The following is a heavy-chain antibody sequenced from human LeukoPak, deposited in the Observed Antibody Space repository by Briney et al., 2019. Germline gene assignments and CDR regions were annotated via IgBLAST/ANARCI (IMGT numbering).Heavy chain of an antibody. CDR2: ISTSGGMI. Sequence: GGSLRLSCAASGFTFTDYAMSWVRQAPGKGLEWVSSISTSGGMIYDADSVKGRFTISRDNSKNALYLQLSSLRAEDTAVYYCATQYRAYYFDNWGQGTPVTVSS. V-gene: IGHV3-23*01. CDR3: ATQYRAYYFDN. J-gene: IGHJ4*02. D-gene: IGHD1-14*01. CDR1: GFTFTDYA.